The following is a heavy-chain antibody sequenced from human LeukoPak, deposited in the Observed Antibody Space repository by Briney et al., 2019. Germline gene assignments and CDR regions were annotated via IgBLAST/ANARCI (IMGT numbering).Heavy chain of an antibody. CDR3: AIGVPAATHNNWFDP. J-gene: IGHJ5*02. V-gene: IGHV1-18*01. CDR2: ISAYNGNT. D-gene: IGHD2-2*01. Sequence: ASVKVSCKASGYTFTSYGISWVRQAPGQGLEWMGWISAYNGNTNYAQKLQGRVTMTTDTSTSTAYMELRSLRSDDTAVYYCAIGVPAATHNNWFDPWGQGTLVTVSS. CDR1: GYTFTSYG.